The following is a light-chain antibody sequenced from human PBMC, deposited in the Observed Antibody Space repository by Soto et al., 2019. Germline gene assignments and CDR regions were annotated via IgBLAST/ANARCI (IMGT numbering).Light chain of an antibody. CDR1: QSVSSSY. CDR3: QQYNNWPLT. Sequence: DIELTQSPGTLSLSTGERATLSCRASQSVSSSYLAWYQQKHGQAPRLLIYCASTRATSIPARCSGSRSWTELTLTISSRQFEDLLVYYCQQYNNWPLTFGGGTKVDIK. J-gene: IGKJ4*01. CDR2: CAS. V-gene: IGKV3-15*01.